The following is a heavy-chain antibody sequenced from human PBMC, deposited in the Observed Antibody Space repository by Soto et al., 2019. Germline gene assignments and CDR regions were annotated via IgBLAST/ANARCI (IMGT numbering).Heavy chain of an antibody. V-gene: IGHV1-8*01. CDR3: ARSGRLVAYYYYYGMDV. D-gene: IGHD2-15*01. J-gene: IGHJ6*02. CDR1: GYTFTSYD. Sequence: ASVKVSCKASGYTFTSYDINWVRQATGQGLEWMGWMNPNSGNTGYAQKFQGRVTMTRNTSISTAYMELSSLRSEGTAVYYCARSGRLVAYYYYYGMDVWGQGTTVTVSS. CDR2: MNPNSGNT.